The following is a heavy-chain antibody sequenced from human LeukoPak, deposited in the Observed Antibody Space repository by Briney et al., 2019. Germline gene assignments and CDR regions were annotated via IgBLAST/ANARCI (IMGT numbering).Heavy chain of an antibody. CDR2: IVVGSGNT. Sequence: EASVKVSCKASGFTFTSSATQWVRQARGQRLEWIGWIVVGSGNTNYAQKFQERVTITRDMSTSTAYMELSSLRSEDTAVYYCAAETIAARPYSNYWGQGTLVTVSS. J-gene: IGHJ4*02. CDR1: GFTFTSSA. D-gene: IGHD6-6*01. V-gene: IGHV1-58*02. CDR3: AAETIAARPYSNY.